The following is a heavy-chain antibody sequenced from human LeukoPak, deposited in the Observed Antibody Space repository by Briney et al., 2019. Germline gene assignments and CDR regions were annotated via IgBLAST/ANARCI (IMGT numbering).Heavy chain of an antibody. V-gene: IGHV4-39*01. CDR2: IYYSGST. CDR1: GGSISSSSYY. CDR3: ARRSGRDGSGSYYNRLLFNWFDP. J-gene: IGHJ5*02. D-gene: IGHD3-10*01. Sequence: SSETLSLTCTVSGGSISSSSYYWGWIRQPPGKGLEWIGSIYYSGSTYYNPSLKSRVTISVDTSKNQFSLKLSSVTAADTAVYYCARRSGRDGSGSYYNRLLFNWFDPWGQGTLVTVSS.